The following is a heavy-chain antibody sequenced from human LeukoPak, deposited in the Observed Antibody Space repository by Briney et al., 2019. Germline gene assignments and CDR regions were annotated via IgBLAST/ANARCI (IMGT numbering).Heavy chain of an antibody. Sequence: SGGSLRLSCAASGFTFDDCGMSWVRQAPGKGLEWVSGINWNGGSTGYADSVKGRFTISRDNAKNSLYLQMNSLRAEDTALYYCARDRDIVVVVAATPVRYFDYWGQGTLVTVSS. V-gene: IGHV3-20*04. CDR3: ARDRDIVVVVAATPVRYFDY. CDR2: INWNGGST. CDR1: GFTFDDCG. D-gene: IGHD2-15*01. J-gene: IGHJ4*02.